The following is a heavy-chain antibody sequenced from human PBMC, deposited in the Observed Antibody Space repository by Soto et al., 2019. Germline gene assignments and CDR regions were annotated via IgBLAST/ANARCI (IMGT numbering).Heavy chain of an antibody. V-gene: IGHV5-51*03. CDR3: VRLGIGGYYDVPY. J-gene: IGHJ4*02. CDR1: GFTFTDFW. D-gene: IGHD3-10*02. Sequence: EVQLVQSGSEVKKPGESLKISCTVSGFTFTDFWTGWVRQMPGKGLEWMGIIDPSVSDIRYTPSFQGRVTISADKSINTAYLQWSSLQASDSAMYYCVRLGIGGYYDVPYWGQGTLVTVSS. CDR2: IDPSVSDI.